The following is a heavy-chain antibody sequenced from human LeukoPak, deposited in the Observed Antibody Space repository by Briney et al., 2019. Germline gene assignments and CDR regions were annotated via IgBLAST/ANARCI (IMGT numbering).Heavy chain of an antibody. V-gene: IGHV3-72*01. CDR2: TRNKANSYTT. CDR3: ARVAELDYDFWSGYYREPHYFDY. J-gene: IGHJ4*02. Sequence: PGGSLRLSCAASGFTFSDHYMAWVRQAPGKGLDWVGRTRNKANSYTTEYAASVKGRFTISRDDSKNSLYLQMNSLKTEDTAVYYCARVAELDYDFWSGYYREPHYFDYWGQGTLVTVSS. CDR1: GFTFSDHY. D-gene: IGHD3-3*01.